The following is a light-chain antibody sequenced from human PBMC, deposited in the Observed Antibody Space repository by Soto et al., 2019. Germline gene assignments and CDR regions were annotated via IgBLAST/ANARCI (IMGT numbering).Light chain of an antibody. J-gene: IGKJ1*01. Sequence: EIVMTQSPATLSVSPGERATLSCRASQSVSSNVAWFQQKPGQAPRLLIYGPSCRAGGVPARFSGSGSGTEFTLTISSLQSEDFAVYYCQQYNNWPRTFGQGTKVEIK. CDR3: QQYNNWPRT. CDR1: QSVSSN. CDR2: GPS. V-gene: IGKV3-15*01.